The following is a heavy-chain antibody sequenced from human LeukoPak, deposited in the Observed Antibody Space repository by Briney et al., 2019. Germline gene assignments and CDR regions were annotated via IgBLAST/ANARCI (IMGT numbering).Heavy chain of an antibody. CDR1: GYTFTSYY. CDR2: INPSGGST. J-gene: IGHJ6*03. CDR3: ARVGGSYYYGYYYYMDV. D-gene: IGHD1-26*01. V-gene: IGHV1-46*01. Sequence: GASVKVSCKASGYTFTSYYMHWVRQAPGQGLEWMGIINPSGGSTSYGQKFQGIGTMARDMSTSTVHMELSSLRSEDTAVYYCARVGGSYYYGYYYYMDVWGKGTTVTVSS.